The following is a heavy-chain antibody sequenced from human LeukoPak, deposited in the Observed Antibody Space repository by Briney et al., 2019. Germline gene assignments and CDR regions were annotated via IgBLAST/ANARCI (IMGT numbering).Heavy chain of an antibody. V-gene: IGHV3-30*18. CDR1: GFTFSSYG. J-gene: IGHJ4*02. CDR3: AKDRVYDILTGSTGIDY. D-gene: IGHD3-9*01. Sequence: GSLRLSCAASGFTFSSYGMHWVRQAPGQGLGWVAGISYDGSNKFYADSVKGRFTISRDNSKNSLYLQMNSLRTEDTALYYCAKDRVYDILTGSTGIDYWGQGTLVTVSS. CDR2: ISYDGSNK.